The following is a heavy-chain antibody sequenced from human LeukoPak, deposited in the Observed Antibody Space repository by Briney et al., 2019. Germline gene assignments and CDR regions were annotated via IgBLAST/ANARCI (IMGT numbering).Heavy chain of an antibody. Sequence: GASVKVSCKASGGTFSSYAISWVRQAPGQGLEWMGWISAYNGNTNYAQKLQGRVTMTTDTSTSTAYMELRSLRSDDTAVYYCARVLRPYDSSGYYGVDYWGQGTLVTVSS. J-gene: IGHJ4*02. D-gene: IGHD3-22*01. CDR2: ISAYNGNT. V-gene: IGHV1-18*01. CDR1: GGTFSSYA. CDR3: ARVLRPYDSSGYYGVDY.